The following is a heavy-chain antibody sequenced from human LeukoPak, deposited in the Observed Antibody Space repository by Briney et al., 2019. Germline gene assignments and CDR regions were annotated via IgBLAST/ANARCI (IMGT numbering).Heavy chain of an antibody. D-gene: IGHD7-27*01. CDR1: GFTFRAFW. CDR2: LSPDSSVT. CDR3: ARDMWGTFDY. Sequence: GGPLRLSCEASGFTFRAFWMHGGRRAPGKGPEWCSRLSPDSSVTDYADSVKGRFTISRDNAGNTMYLQMRSLRAEDTAVYYCARDMWGTFDYWGQGALVTVSS. V-gene: IGHV3-74*01. J-gene: IGHJ4*02.